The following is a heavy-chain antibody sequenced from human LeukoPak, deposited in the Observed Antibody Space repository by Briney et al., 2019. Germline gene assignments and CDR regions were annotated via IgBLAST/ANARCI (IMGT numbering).Heavy chain of an antibody. CDR3: AKDVRLGELSLGAFDI. D-gene: IGHD3-16*02. Sequence: SETLSLTCTVSGGSISSYYWSWIRQPPGKGLEWIGYIYYSGSTNYNPSLKSRVTISVDTSKNQFSLKLSSVTAADTAVYYCAKDVRLGELSLGAFDIWGQGTMVTVSS. CDR1: GGSISSYY. J-gene: IGHJ3*02. V-gene: IGHV4-4*08. CDR2: IYYSGST.